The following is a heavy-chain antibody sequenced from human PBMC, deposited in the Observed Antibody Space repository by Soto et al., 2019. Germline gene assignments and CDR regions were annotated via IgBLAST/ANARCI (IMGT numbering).Heavy chain of an antibody. CDR2: ISGSGGST. J-gene: IGHJ4*02. V-gene: IGHV3-23*01. Sequence: GGSLRLSCTASGFNFSSYAMSWVRQAPGKGLEWVSAISGSGGSTYYADSVKGRFTISRDNSKNTLYLQMNSLRAEDTAVYYCAKDLWFNESGYWGQGTLVTVSS. CDR1: GFNFSSYA. D-gene: IGHD3-10*01. CDR3: AKDLWFNESGY.